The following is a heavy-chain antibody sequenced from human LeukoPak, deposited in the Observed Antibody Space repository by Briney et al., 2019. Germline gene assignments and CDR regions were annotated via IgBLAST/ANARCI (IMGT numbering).Heavy chain of an antibody. CDR3: ARYGRGYNWFDP. D-gene: IGHD3-10*01. CDR2: INPNSGGT. Sequence: GAPVKVSCKASGYTFTGYYMHWVRQAPGQGLAWMGRINPNSGGTNYAQKFQGRVTMTRDTSISTAYMELSRLRSDDTAVYYCARYGRGYNWFDPWGQGTLVTVSS. V-gene: IGHV1-2*06. CDR1: GYTFTGYY. J-gene: IGHJ5*02.